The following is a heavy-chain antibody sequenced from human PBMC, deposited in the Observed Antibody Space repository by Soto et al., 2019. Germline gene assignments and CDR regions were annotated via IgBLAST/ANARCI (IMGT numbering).Heavy chain of an antibody. D-gene: IGHD3-16*01. CDR2: IYWIDEK. CDR3: AHTWGLPFDY. V-gene: IGHV2-5*01. Sequence: QITLKESGPRLVEPTQTLTLACTYSGISLRTTGVGVGWIRQPPGKAVEWLGIIYWIDEKRNSPSLKNRFTLTSASSKSQVVLTMTNMDPVDTATCYCAHTWGLPFDYWGQGTLVIVSS. J-gene: IGHJ4*02. CDR1: GISLRTTGVG.